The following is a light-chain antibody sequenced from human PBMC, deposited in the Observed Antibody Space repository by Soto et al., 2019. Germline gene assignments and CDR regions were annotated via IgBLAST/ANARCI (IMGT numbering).Light chain of an antibody. CDR1: SSNIKSNY. V-gene: IGLV1-47*01. CDR2: RND. CDR3: ATWDDSLSGYV. Sequence: QSVLTQPPSASGTPGQRVTISCSGSSSNIKSNYVYWYQQLPGTAPKLLIYRNDQRPSGVPDRFSGSKSGTSASLAISGLRSDDEADYYCATWDDSLSGYVFGTGTKVTVL. J-gene: IGLJ1*01.